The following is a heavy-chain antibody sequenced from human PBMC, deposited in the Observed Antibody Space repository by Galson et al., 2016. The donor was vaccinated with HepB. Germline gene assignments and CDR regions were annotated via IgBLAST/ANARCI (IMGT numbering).Heavy chain of an antibody. CDR2: ISSSSNTI. Sequence: FLRLSCAASGCTFTTYTMNCVRQAPGKWPEWVSYISSSSNTIYYADSVKGRFTISRDDAKNSLYLQMNRMRDEDTAVYYCARDRIYCIGGDCYSGGFDYWGQGTLVTVSS. J-gene: IGHJ4*02. D-gene: IGHD2-15*01. V-gene: IGHV3-48*02. CDR3: ARDRIYCIGGDCYSGGFDY. CDR1: GCTFTTYT.